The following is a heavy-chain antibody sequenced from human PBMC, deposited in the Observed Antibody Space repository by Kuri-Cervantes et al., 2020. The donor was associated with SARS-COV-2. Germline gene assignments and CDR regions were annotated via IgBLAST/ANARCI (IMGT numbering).Heavy chain of an antibody. CDR1: GGSFSGYY. CDR3: ARDRSSSGYSDY. V-gene: IGHV4-34*01. Sequence: ESLKISCAVYGGSFSGYYWSWIRQPPGKGLEWIGEINHSGSTNYNPSLKSRVTISVDTSKNQFSLKLSFVTAADTAVYYCARDRSSSGYSDYWGQGTLVTVSS. CDR2: INHSGST. J-gene: IGHJ4*02. D-gene: IGHD3-22*01.